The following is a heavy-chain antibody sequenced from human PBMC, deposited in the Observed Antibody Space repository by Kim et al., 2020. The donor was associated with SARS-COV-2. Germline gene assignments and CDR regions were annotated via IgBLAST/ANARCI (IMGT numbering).Heavy chain of an antibody. V-gene: IGHV3-33*01. J-gene: IGHJ4*02. CDR2: IWYDGSNK. D-gene: IGHD5-18*01. Sequence: GGSLRLSCAASGFTFSSYGMHWVRQAPGKGLEWVAVIWYDGSNKYYADSVKGRFTISRDNSKNTLYLQMNSLRAEDTAVYYCARGDRGYSYLDYWGQGTLVTVSS. CDR3: ARGDRGYSYLDY. CDR1: GFTFSSYG.